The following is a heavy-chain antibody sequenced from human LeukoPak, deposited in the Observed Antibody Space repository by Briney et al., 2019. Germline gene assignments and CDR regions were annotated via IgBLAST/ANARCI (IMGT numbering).Heavy chain of an antibody. D-gene: IGHD4-17*01. V-gene: IGHV4-38-2*02. CDR3: ARHVYGEGMVV. J-gene: IGHJ6*04. CDR2: LHYSGRI. CDR1: GYSISSGFY. Sequence: SETLSLTCTVSGYSISSGFYWGWIRQPPGKGLEWIGSLHYSGRIYYNPSLKSRVTVSGDTSKNKFSLELSSVTAADTAVYYCARHVYGEGMVVWGKGTTVTVSS.